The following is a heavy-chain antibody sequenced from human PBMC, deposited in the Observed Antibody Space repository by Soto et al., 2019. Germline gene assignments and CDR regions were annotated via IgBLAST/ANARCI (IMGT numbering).Heavy chain of an antibody. CDR2: ISYDGSNK. V-gene: IGHV3-30*18. J-gene: IGHJ4*02. CDR1: GFTFSSYG. D-gene: IGHD3-3*01. CDR3: AKDLFPAWSGYYSGGFY. Sequence: PGGSLRLSCAASGFTFSSYGMHWVRQAPGKGLEWVAVISYDGSNKYYADSVKGRFTISRDNSKNTLYLQMNSLRAEDTAVYYCAKDLFPAWSGYYSGGFYWGQGTLVTVSS.